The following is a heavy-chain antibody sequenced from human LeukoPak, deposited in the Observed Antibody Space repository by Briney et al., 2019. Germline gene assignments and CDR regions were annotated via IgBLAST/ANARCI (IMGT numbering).Heavy chain of an antibody. J-gene: IGHJ6*03. CDR1: GYSFTSYW. Sequence: GESLKISCKGSGYSFTSYWIGWVRQMPGKGLEWMGIIYPGDSDTRYSPSFQGQVTISADKSISTAYLQWSSLKASDTAMYYCARGNEYSSSIDYYYYMDVWGKGTTVTVSS. CDR3: ARGNEYSSSIDYYYYMDV. D-gene: IGHD6-6*01. V-gene: IGHV5-51*01. CDR2: IYPGDSDT.